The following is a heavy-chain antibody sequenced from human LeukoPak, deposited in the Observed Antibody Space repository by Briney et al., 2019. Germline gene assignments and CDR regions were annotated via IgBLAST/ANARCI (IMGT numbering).Heavy chain of an antibody. CDR3: AKPITVTTGANGDYYYYGMDV. Sequence: GGSLRLSCAASGFTFSSYAMSWVRQAPGKGLEWVSAISGSGGSTYYADSVKGRFTISRDNSKNTLYLQMNSLRAEDTAVYYCAKPITVTTGANGDYYYYGMDVWGQGTTVTVSS. V-gene: IGHV3-23*01. J-gene: IGHJ6*02. D-gene: IGHD4-17*01. CDR1: GFTFSSYA. CDR2: ISGSGGST.